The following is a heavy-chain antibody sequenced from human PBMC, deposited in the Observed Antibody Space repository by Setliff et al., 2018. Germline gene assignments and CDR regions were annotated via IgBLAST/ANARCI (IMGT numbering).Heavy chain of an antibody. V-gene: IGHV3-21*04. CDR2: ISSSSSYI. Sequence: PGGSLRLSCAASGFTFSSCSMNWVRQAPGKGLEWVSSISSSSSYIYYADSVKGRFTISRDNAKNSLYLQMNSLRAEDTAVYYCAKSMYDDSWSYFDNWGQGILVTVSS. CDR3: AKSMYDDSWSYFDN. D-gene: IGHD2-8*01. CDR1: GFTFSSCS. J-gene: IGHJ4*02.